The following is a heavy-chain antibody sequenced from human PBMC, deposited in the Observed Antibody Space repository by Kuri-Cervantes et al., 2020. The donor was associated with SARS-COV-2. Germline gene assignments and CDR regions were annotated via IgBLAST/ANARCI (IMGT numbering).Heavy chain of an antibody. J-gene: IGHJ3*02. Sequence: GESLKISCAASGFTVSSNYMSWVRQAPGKGLEWVGFIRSKAYGGTTEYAASVKGRFTISRDDSKSIAYLQMNSLKTEDTAVYYCTRELVVPAAIYPDAFDIWGQGTMVTVSS. CDR3: TRELVVPAAIYPDAFDI. CDR1: GFTVSSNY. CDR2: IRSKAYGGTT. D-gene: IGHD2-2*02. V-gene: IGHV3-49*04.